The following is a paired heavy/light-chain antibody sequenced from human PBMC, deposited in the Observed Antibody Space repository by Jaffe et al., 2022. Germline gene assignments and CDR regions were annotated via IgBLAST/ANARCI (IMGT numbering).Heavy chain of an antibody. CDR3: ARVKNPGPKRYYYDSSGNAFDI. J-gene: IGHJ3*02. CDR1: GGTFSSYA. D-gene: IGHD3-22*01. CDR2: IIPIFGTA. V-gene: IGHV1-69*05. Sequence: QVQLVQSGAEVKKPGSSVKVSCKASGGTFSSYAISWVRQAPGQGLEWMGGIIPIFGTANYAQKFQGRVTITTDESTSTAYMELSSLRSEDTAVYYCARVKNPGPKRYYYDSSGNAFDIWGQGTMVTVSS.
Light chain of an antibody. CDR1: QSLLHSDGKTY. V-gene: IGKV2D-29*01. Sequence: DIVMTQTPLSLSVTPGQPASISCKSSQSLLHSDGKTYLYWYLQKPGQPPQLLIYEVSNRFSGVPDRFSGSGSGTDFTLKISRVEAEDVGVYYCMQSIQLPYTFGQGTKLEIK. CDR2: EVS. CDR3: MQSIQLPYT. J-gene: IGKJ2*01.